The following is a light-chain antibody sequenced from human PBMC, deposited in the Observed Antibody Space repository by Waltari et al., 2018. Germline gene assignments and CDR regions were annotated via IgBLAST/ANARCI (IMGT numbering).Light chain of an antibody. CDR1: NSDIANYDL. J-gene: IGLJ2*01. Sequence: QSALTQPAVVTGSPGQSITISCTGSNSDIANYDLVSWYQPHPGKAPPLLIHGVPHRPSGVSDRFSGSKSGNTASLTISGLQPEDEAVYVCSSYTSSRTSFGEGTRLTVL. CDR2: GVP. CDR3: SSYTSSRTS. V-gene: IGLV2-14*03.